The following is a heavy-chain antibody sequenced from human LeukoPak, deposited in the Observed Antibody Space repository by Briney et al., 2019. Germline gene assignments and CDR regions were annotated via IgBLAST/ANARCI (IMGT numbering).Heavy chain of an antibody. CDR2: INWNGGST. Sequence: RPGGSLRLSCAASGFTFDDYGMSWVRHAPGKGLEWVAGINWNGGSTGYADSVKGRFTISRDNAKNSLYLQMNSLRAEDTALYYCARVLRGEYSSSSDHWGQGTLVTVSS. J-gene: IGHJ4*02. V-gene: IGHV3-20*04. CDR1: GFTFDDYG. CDR3: ARVLRGEYSSSSDH. D-gene: IGHD6-6*01.